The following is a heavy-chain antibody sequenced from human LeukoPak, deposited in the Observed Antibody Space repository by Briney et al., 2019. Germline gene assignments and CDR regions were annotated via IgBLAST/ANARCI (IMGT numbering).Heavy chain of an antibody. CDR2: IYYTGNT. CDR3: ARQSAVGGTHWFDS. Sequence: NTSETLSLTCTVSGGSISSYYLTWIRQTPGKGLEWIGYIYYTGNTNYNPSLRSRVTISLDTSKTQCSLRLTSVTAADTAVYYCARQSAVGGTHWFDSWGQGNLVTVSS. CDR1: GGSISSYY. V-gene: IGHV4-59*08. J-gene: IGHJ5*01. D-gene: IGHD6-19*01.